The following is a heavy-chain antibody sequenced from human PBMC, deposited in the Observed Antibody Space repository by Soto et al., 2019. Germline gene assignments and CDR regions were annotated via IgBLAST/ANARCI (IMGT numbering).Heavy chain of an antibody. V-gene: IGHV5-51*01. Sequence: PGESLKISCKGSVHSFTSYWIGCARQMAGKGLEWMGIFYPGDSATRLSASFQGQVTISADKSISTAYLQWSSLKASDTAMYYCARHGRSTAGPWGQGTLITVSS. J-gene: IGHJ5*02. CDR1: VHSFTSYW. CDR3: ARHGRSTAGP. D-gene: IGHD6-25*01. CDR2: FYPGDSAT.